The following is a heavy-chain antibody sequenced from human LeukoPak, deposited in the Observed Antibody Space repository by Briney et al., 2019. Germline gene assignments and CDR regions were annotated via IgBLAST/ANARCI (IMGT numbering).Heavy chain of an antibody. Sequence: ASVKVSCKASGYTFTGYYMHWVQQAPGQGLEWMGWINPNSGGTNYAQKFQGRVTMTRDTSISTAYMELSRLRSDDTAVYYCARRGRLQNNWFDPWGQGTLVTVSS. CDR2: INPNSGGT. CDR1: GYTFTGYY. D-gene: IGHD4-11*01. CDR3: ARRGRLQNNWFDP. J-gene: IGHJ5*02. V-gene: IGHV1-2*02.